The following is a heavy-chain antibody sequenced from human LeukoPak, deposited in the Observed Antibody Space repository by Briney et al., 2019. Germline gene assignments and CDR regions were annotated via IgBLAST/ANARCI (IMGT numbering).Heavy chain of an antibody. D-gene: IGHD3-9*01. V-gene: IGHV1-2*06. CDR3: TRDLTISGPIGY. CDR1: GYTFTDYA. Sequence: ASVKVSCKASGYTFTDYAIHWVRQAPGQGLEWMGRIDPHSGGTNHAQKFQGRVTLTRDASISTAYMELSRLRSDDTAFYYCTRDLTISGPIGYWGQETLVTVSS. J-gene: IGHJ4*02. CDR2: IDPHSGGT.